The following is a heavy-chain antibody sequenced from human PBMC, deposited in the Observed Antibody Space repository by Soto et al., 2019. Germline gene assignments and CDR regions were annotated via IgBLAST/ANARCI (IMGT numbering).Heavy chain of an antibody. D-gene: IGHD1-1*01. Sequence: PGGPLRLSCSASGVTLSNYAMSWVRQAPGKGLEWVSTITGSAGGTYYADSMKGRFTISRDNSKSTLYLQMYSLRVEDTAVYYCARESEHWGQGTLVPVSS. J-gene: IGHJ4*02. CDR3: ARESEH. CDR1: GVTLSNYA. V-gene: IGHV3-23*01. CDR2: ITGSAGGT.